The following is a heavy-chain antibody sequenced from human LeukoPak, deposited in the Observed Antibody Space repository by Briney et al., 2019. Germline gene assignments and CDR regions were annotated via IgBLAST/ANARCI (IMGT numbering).Heavy chain of an antibody. CDR3: ARDGNCSSTSCYWYFDL. CDR1: GGTFSSYA. J-gene: IGHJ2*01. V-gene: IGHV1-69*13. Sequence: ASVKVSCKASGGTFSSYAISWVRQAPGQGLEWMGGIIPIFGTANYTQKFQGRVTITADESTSTAYMELSSLRSDDTAVYYCARDGNCSSTSCYWYFDLWGRGTLVTVSS. CDR2: IIPIFGTA. D-gene: IGHD2-2*01.